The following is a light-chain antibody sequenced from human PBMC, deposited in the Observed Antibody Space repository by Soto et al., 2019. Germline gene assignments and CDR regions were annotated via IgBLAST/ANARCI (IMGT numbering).Light chain of an antibody. J-gene: IGKJ1*01. CDR1: QSVSSGY. CDR3: QQYGSSPRT. V-gene: IGKV3-20*01. Sequence: EVVLTQSPVTLSLSPGERATLSCRASQSVSSGYLAWYQQKPGQAPRLLIYDASSRATGIPDRFSGSGSGTDFTLTISRLEPEDFAVYYCQQYGSSPRTFGQGTKVDIK. CDR2: DAS.